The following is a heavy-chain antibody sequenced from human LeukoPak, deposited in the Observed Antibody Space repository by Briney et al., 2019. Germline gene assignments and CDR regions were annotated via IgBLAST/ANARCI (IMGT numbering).Heavy chain of an antibody. Sequence: SLRLSFTASGFTFDDYAMHWVRPAPGKGLEWVSSISWNGGSIGYSDSVKGRFTISRDDAKNSLYLQMNSLRPEDTALYYCAKDIAPPSSGTFDYWGQGTLVTVSS. V-gene: IGHV3-9*01. J-gene: IGHJ4*02. D-gene: IGHD6-19*01. CDR1: GFTFDDYA. CDR3: AKDIAPPSSGTFDY. CDR2: ISWNGGSI.